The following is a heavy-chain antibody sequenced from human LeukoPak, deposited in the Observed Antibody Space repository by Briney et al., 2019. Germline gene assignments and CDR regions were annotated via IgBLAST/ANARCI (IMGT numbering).Heavy chain of an antibody. V-gene: IGHV3-23*01. CDR1: GFTFSSYA. CDR3: AKALPLEYSVPYFDY. CDR2: ISGSGGST. J-gene: IGHJ4*02. D-gene: IGHD1-1*01. Sequence: GGSLRLSCAASGFTFSSYAMSWVRRAPGKGLEWVSAISGSGGSTYYADSVKGRFTISRDNSKNTLYLQMNSLRAEDTAVYYCAKALPLEYSVPYFDYWGQGTLVTVSS.